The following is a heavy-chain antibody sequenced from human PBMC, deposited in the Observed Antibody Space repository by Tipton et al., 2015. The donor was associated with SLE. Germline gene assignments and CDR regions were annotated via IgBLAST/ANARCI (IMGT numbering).Heavy chain of an antibody. J-gene: IGHJ4*02. Sequence: LRLSCAVYGGSFSGYYWSWIRQPPGKGLEWIGEINHSGSTNYNPSLKSRVTISVDTSKNQFSLKLSSVTAADTAVYYCARGLGTYYYATWGQGTLVTVSS. D-gene: IGHD3-10*01. V-gene: IGHV4-34*01. CDR2: INHSGST. CDR3: ARGLGTYYYAT. CDR1: GGSFSGYY.